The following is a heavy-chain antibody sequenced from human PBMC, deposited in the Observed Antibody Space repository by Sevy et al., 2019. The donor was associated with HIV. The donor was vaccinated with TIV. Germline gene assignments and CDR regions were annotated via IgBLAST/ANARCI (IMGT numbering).Heavy chain of an antibody. J-gene: IGHJ4*02. Sequence: GGSLRLSCGASGFTFSSYWMSWVHQAPGKGLEWVANIKQDGSESYYVDSVKGRFTISRDNAKNSLYLQMNSLRAEDTAMYYCASSSAVDSIGIGYYWGQGTLVTVSS. V-gene: IGHV3-7*01. CDR3: ASSSAVDSIGIGYY. D-gene: IGHD2-15*01. CDR1: GFTFSSYW. CDR2: IKQDGSES.